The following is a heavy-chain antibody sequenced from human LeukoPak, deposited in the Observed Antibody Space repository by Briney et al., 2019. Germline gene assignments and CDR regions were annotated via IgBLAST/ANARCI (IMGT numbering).Heavy chain of an antibody. CDR2: IYYSGST. V-gene: IGHV4-61*01. CDR1: GGSVSSGTYY. J-gene: IGHJ4*02. D-gene: IGHD5-12*01. CDR3: ARGYSGYDVY. Sequence: SETLSLTCTVSGGSVSSGTYYWSWIRQPPGKGLEWIGYIYYSGSTNYNPSLKSRVTISVDTSKNQFSLKLSSVTAADTAVYYCARGYSGYDVYWGQGTLVTVSS.